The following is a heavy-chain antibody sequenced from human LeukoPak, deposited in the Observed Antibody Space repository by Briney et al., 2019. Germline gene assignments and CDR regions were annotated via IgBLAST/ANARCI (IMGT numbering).Heavy chain of an antibody. V-gene: IGHV3-73*01. CDR3: TSRTVVGATQFDY. J-gene: IGHJ4*02. CDR1: GFTFSGSA. D-gene: IGHD1-26*01. Sequence: GGSLRLSCAASGFTFSGSAMHWVRQASGKGPEWVGRIRSKANSYATAYAASVKGRFTISRDDSKNTAYLQMNSLKTEDTAVYYCTSRTVVGATQFDYWGQGTLVTVSS. CDR2: IRSKANSYAT.